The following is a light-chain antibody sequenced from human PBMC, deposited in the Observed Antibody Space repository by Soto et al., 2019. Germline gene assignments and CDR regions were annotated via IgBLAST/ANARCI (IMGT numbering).Light chain of an antibody. J-gene: IGKJ5*01. V-gene: IGKV3-15*01. Sequence: ELVLTQSPGTLSLSPGETATLSCRASQSVSSSYLAWYQQKPGQAPRLLIYGASTRATGIPARFSGSGSGTEFTLTISSLQSEDFAVYYCQQYNNWPPITFGQGTRLEIK. CDR1: QSVSSSY. CDR3: QQYNNWPPIT. CDR2: GAS.